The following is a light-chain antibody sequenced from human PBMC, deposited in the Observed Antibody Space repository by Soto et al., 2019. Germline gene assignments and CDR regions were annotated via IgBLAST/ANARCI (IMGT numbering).Light chain of an antibody. CDR3: QHTFNSPPWT. Sequence: DIQMTQSPSTLSASIGDRVTITCRASQSINSWLAWYQQKPGKAPKLLIYKASTLESGVPSRFSGSGSGTEFTLTISCLQPDDFATYYCQHTFNSPPWTFGQGTKVDIK. CDR1: QSINSW. J-gene: IGKJ1*01. CDR2: KAS. V-gene: IGKV1-5*03.